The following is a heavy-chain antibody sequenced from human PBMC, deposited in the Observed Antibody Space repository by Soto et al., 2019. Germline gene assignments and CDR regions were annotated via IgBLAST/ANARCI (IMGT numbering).Heavy chain of an antibody. V-gene: IGHV1-46*01. CDR2: LRPRTGNT. Sequence: ASVKVSCKASGYTFTNYYIHWLRQAPGQGLEWLGILRPRTGNTGYAQRFQGRVTMTRDTSTGTVYMELTSLKSDDTAVYYCAREPNESFYFDYWGLGTQVTVSS. CDR1: GYTFTNYY. J-gene: IGHJ4*02. CDR3: AREPNESFYFDY.